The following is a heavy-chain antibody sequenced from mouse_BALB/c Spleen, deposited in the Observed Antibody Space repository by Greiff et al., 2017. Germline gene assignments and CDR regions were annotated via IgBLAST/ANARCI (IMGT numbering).Heavy chain of an antibody. Sequence: VQLKESGAELVKPGASVKLSCTASGFNIKDTYMHWVKQRPEQGLEWIGRIDPANGNTKYDPKFQGKATITADTSSNTAYLQLSSLTSEDTAVYYCARDDGGGFAYWGQGTLVTVSA. CDR3: ARDDGGGFAY. D-gene: IGHD2-3*01. J-gene: IGHJ3*01. V-gene: IGHV14-3*02. CDR1: GFNIKDTY. CDR2: IDPANGNT.